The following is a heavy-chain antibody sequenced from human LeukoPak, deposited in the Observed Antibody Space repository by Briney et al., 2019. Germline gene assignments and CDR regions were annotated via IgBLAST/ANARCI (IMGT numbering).Heavy chain of an antibody. CDR2: INPNSGGT. J-gene: IGHJ4*02. CDR1: GYTFTGYY. D-gene: IGHD1-20*01. CDR3: ATLTRITGTSRPHY. V-gene: IGHV1-2*06. Sequence: ASVKVSCKASGYTFTGYYIHWVRQAPGQGLEWMGRINPNSGGTNYAQKFQGRVTMTRDSSISTAYMDLSRLRSDDTAVYYCATLTRITGTSRPHYWGQGTLVTVSS.